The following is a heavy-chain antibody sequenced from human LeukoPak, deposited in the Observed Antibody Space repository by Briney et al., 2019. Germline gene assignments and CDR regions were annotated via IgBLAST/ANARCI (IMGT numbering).Heavy chain of an antibody. V-gene: IGHV5-51*01. D-gene: IGHD2-2*01. CDR1: GYTFTSYW. CDR3: ARPSSVCSSTSCYAGAFDF. CDR2: IDPGDSDT. Sequence: GESLKISCKGSGYTFTSYWIAWVRQMPGKGLEWMGIIDPGDSDTRYSPSFQGQVTISADKSISTAYLQWSSLKASDTAIYYCARPSSVCSSTSCYAGAFDFWGQGTLVTVSS. J-gene: IGHJ4*02.